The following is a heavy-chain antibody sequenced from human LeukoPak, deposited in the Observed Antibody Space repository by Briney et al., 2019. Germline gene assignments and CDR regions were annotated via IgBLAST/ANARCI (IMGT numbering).Heavy chain of an antibody. J-gene: IGHJ4*02. CDR2: ISGGGDGI. CDR3: ARWETMERGDY. CDR1: GFTFSSYA. D-gene: IGHD3-10*01. Sequence: GALRLSCAASGFTFSSYAMSWVRQAPGKGLEWVSVISGGGDGIYYADSVKGRFTISRDNSKNTLYLQMNSLRAEDTAAYYCARWETMERGDYWGQGTLVTVSS. V-gene: IGHV3-23*01.